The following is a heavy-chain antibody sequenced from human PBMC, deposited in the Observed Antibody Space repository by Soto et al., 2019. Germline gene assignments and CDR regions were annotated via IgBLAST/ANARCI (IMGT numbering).Heavy chain of an antibody. CDR3: ARDRLDKMARPTHWFDP. V-gene: IGHV3-21*01. CDR1: GFTFSSYS. D-gene: IGHD2-2*03. Sequence: PGGSLRLSCAASGFTFSSYSMNWVRQAPGKGLEWVSSISSSSSYIYYADSVKGRFTISRDNAKNSLYLQMNSLRAEDTAGYYCARDRLDKMARPTHWFDPWGQGTLVTVSS. J-gene: IGHJ5*02. CDR2: ISSSSSYI.